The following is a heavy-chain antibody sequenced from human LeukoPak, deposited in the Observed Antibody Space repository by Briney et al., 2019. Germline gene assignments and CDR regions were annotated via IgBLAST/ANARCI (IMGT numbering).Heavy chain of an antibody. CDR2: ISYDGSNK. D-gene: IGHD3-3*01. CDR1: GFTFSSYA. CDR3: ASPFLEWLSPGYYYYYYMDV. J-gene: IGHJ6*03. V-gene: IGHV3-30-3*01. Sequence: GGSLRLSCAASGFTFSSYAMRWVRQAPGKGLEWVAVISYDGSNKYYADSVKGRFTISRDNSKNTLYLQMNSLRAEDTAVYYCASPFLEWLSPGYYYYYYMDVWGKGTTVTVSS.